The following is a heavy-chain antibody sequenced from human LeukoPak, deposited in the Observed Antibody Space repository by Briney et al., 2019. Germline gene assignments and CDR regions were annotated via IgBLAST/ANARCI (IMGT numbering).Heavy chain of an antibody. V-gene: IGHV1-69*04. J-gene: IGHJ4*02. CDR3: ATSLGPLLHFDY. Sequence: ASVKVSCKASGGTFSSYAISWVRQAPGQGLEWMGRIIPILGIANYAQKFQGRVTITADKSTSTAYMELSSLRSEDTAVYYCATSLGPLLHFDYWGQGTLVTVSS. CDR1: GGTFSSYA. D-gene: IGHD3-22*01. CDR2: IIPILGIA.